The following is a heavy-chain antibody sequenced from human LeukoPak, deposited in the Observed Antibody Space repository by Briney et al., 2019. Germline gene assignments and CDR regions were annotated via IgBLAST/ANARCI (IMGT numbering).Heavy chain of an antibody. CDR3: ARQQWLVGGGFFDY. D-gene: IGHD6-19*01. Sequence: GESLKISCKGSGYSFTSYWIGWVRQMPGIGLEWMGVIYPGDSDTRYSPSYQGQVTISADKSISTAYLQWSSLKASDTAMYYCARQQWLVGGGFFDYWGQGTLVTVSS. CDR1: GYSFTSYW. V-gene: IGHV5-51*01. CDR2: IYPGDSDT. J-gene: IGHJ4*02.